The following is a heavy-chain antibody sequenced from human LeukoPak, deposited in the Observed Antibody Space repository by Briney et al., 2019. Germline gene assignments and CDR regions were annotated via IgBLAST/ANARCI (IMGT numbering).Heavy chain of an antibody. Sequence: ASVKVSCEASGYTFTSYDINWVRQATGQGLEWMGWMNPNSGNTGYAQKFQGRVTMTRNTSVSTAYMELSSLRSEDTAVYYCAREKDSGYAYGMDVWGKGTTVTVSS. CDR3: AREKDSGYAYGMDV. CDR1: GYTFTSYD. CDR2: MNPNSGNT. D-gene: IGHD5-12*01. J-gene: IGHJ6*04. V-gene: IGHV1-8*01.